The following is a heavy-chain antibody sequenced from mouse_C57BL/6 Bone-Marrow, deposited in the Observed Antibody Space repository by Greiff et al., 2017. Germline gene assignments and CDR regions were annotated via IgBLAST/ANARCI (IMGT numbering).Heavy chain of an antibody. CDR2: IYPRIGNT. CDR3: ARDSSDYLYAMDY. D-gene: IGHD3-2*02. CDR1: GYTFTSYG. Sequence: VKLMESGAELARPGASVKLSCKASGYTFTSYGISWVKQRTGQGLEWLGEIYPRIGNTYYNEKFKGKATLTADKSSSTAYMELRSLTSEDSAVDFCARDSSDYLYAMDYWGQGTSVTVSS. J-gene: IGHJ4*01. V-gene: IGHV1-81*01.